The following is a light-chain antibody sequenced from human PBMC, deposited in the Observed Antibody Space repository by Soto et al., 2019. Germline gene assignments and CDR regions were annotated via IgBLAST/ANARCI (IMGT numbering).Light chain of an antibody. J-gene: IGKJ3*01. V-gene: IGKV3-20*01. CDR1: QSVSSSY. Sequence: EIVLTQSPGTLSLSPGERATLSCRASQSVSSSYLAWYQQKPGQAPRLLIYGASSRATGIPDRFSGSGSGTDFTLTISRLEPDDFAAYYCQQFSSYLLTFGPGTKVDIK. CDR2: GAS. CDR3: QQFSSYLLT.